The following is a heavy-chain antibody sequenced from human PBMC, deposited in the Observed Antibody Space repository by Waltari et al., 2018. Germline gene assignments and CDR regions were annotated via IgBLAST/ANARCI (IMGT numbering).Heavy chain of an antibody. V-gene: IGHV4-39*01. Sequence: QLQLQESGPGLVKPSETLSLTCSVSVVSITTNRHYWGWIRQPPGQGLEWIGTISYNGATYSSPSLRSRVTILRDTSKNQLSLKLGSVTAADTAFYYCATYIGASLGTAAFDVWGQGTMVTVSS. CDR1: VVSITTNRHY. CDR2: ISYNGAT. J-gene: IGHJ3*01. CDR3: ATYIGASLGTAAFDV. D-gene: IGHD5-12*01.